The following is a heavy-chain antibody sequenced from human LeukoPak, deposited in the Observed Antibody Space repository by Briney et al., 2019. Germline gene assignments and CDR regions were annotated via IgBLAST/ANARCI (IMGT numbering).Heavy chain of an antibody. D-gene: IGHD3-10*01. V-gene: IGHV3-21*01. CDR2: ISSSSSYI. CDR3: ARDRSPGNFDY. Sequence: SGGSLRLSCAASGFTFSSYSMNWVRQAPGKGLEWVSSISSSSSYIYYADSVKGRLTISRDNAKNSLYLQMNSLRAEDTAVYYCARDRSPGNFDYWGQGPWSPSPQ. CDR1: GFTFSSYS. J-gene: IGHJ4*02.